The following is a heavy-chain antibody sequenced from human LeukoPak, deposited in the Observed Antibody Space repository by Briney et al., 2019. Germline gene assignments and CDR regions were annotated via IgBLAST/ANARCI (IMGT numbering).Heavy chain of an antibody. CDR2: IYPGDSDT. J-gene: IGHJ4*02. CDR3: ARHAGTMTTVTTFDY. CDR1: GYSFTSYW. Sequence: GESLKISCKGSGYSFTSYWIGWVRQIPGKGLEWMGIIYPGDSDTRYSPSFQGQVTISADKSISTAYLQWSSLKASDTAMYYCARHAGTMTTVTTFDYWGQGTLVTVSS. D-gene: IGHD4-17*01. V-gene: IGHV5-51*01.